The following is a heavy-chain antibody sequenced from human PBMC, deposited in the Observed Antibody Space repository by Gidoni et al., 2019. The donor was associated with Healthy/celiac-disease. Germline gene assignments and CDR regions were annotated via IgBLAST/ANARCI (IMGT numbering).Heavy chain of an antibody. V-gene: IGHV1-46*01. CDR3: ARGPRPVAGSPYYYYYGMDV. CDR2: INPSGGST. J-gene: IGHJ6*02. Sequence: QVQLVQSGAEVKKPGASVKVSCKASGYTFTSYYMPWVRQAPGQGLEWMGIINPSGGSTSYAQKFQGRVTMTRDTSTSTVYMELSSLRSEDTAVYYCARGPRPVAGSPYYYYYGMDVWGQGTTVTVSS. D-gene: IGHD6-19*01. CDR1: GYTFTSYY.